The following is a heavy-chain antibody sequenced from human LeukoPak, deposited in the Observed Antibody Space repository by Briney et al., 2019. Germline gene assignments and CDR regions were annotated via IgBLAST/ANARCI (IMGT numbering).Heavy chain of an antibody. CDR3: ARGYYDSSGYYGWAWFDP. J-gene: IGHJ5*02. CDR2: IYTSGST. Sequence: SETLSLTCTVSDGFISSYYWSWIRQPAGKGLEWIGRIYTSGSTNYNPSLKSRVTMSVDTSKNQFSLKLSSVTAADTAVYYCARGYYDSSGYYGWAWFDPWGQGTLVTVSS. D-gene: IGHD3-22*01. V-gene: IGHV4-4*07. CDR1: DGFISSYY.